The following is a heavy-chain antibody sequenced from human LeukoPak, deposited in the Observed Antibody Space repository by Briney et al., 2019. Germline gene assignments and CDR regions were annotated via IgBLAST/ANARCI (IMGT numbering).Heavy chain of an antibody. CDR1: GFTFSDYY. CDR2: ISSSGSTI. V-gene: IGHV3-11*01. CDR3: AQASSQLTGGMDV. D-gene: IGHD2-2*01. Sequence: GGSLRLSCAASGFTFSDYYMSWIRQAPGKGLEWVSYISSSGSTIYYADSVEGRFTISRDNAKNSLYLQMNSLRAEDTAVYYCAQASSQLTGGMDVWGQGTTVTVSS. J-gene: IGHJ6*02.